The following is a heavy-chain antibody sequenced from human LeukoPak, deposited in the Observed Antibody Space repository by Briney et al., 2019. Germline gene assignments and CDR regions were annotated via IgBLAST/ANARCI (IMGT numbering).Heavy chain of an antibody. D-gene: IGHD3-9*01. CDR3: TRDLMDYDVSTGLHHYYMDV. CDR1: GFTFSSYW. V-gene: IGHV3-74*01. J-gene: IGHJ6*02. CDR2: INGDGRSI. Sequence: PGGSLRLSCVASGFTFSSYWMHWVRQAPRKGLVWVSRINGDGRSINYADSVRGRFTISRDNAKNTLYLQMNTLRVEDTAVYYCTRDLMDYDVSTGLHHYYMDVWGQGTTVTVSS.